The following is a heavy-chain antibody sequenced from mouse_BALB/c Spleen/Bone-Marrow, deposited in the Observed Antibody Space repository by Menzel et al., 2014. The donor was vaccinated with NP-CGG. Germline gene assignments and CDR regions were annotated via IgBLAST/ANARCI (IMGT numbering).Heavy chain of an antibody. V-gene: IGHV1-9*01. CDR1: GYTFSSYW. Sequence: VQRVESGAELMKPGASVKISCKATGYTFSSYWIEWVKQRPGHGLEWIGEILPGSGSTNYNEKFKGKATFTADTSSNPAYIQPSSLPSEDPAVYDWARGGGRGGYWYFDVWGAGTTVTVSS. CDR2: ILPGSGST. CDR3: ARGGGRGGYWYFDV. J-gene: IGHJ1*01.